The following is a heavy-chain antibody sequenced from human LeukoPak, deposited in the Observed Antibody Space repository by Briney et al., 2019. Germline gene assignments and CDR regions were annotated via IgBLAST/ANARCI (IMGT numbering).Heavy chain of an antibody. V-gene: IGHV3-23*01. Sequence: QSGGSLRLSCAASAFTFSGYAMSWVRQAPGKGLEWGLAISGSGGSTYYADYVKGRFTISRDNSKNTLYLQMNSLRVEDTAMYYCAKDKNRICSFTCRSEFDLWGQGTLVTVSS. CDR3: AKDKNRICSFTCRSEFDL. J-gene: IGHJ5*02. CDR1: AFTFSGYA. D-gene: IGHD2-15*01. CDR2: ISGSGGST.